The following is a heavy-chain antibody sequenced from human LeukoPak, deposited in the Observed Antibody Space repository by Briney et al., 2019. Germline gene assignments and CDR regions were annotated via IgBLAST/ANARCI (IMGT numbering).Heavy chain of an antibody. D-gene: IGHD2-2*01. J-gene: IGHJ3*02. CDR1: GFTFSSYD. V-gene: IGHV3-13*01. CDR2: IGTAGDT. Sequence: GGSLRLSCAASGFTFSSYDMHWVRQATGKGLEWVSVIGTAGDTYYPGSVKGRFTISRENAKNSLYLQMNSLRAGDTAVYYCARGRGEHQLLGDDGFDIWGQGTMVTVSS. CDR3: ARGRGEHQLLGDDGFDI.